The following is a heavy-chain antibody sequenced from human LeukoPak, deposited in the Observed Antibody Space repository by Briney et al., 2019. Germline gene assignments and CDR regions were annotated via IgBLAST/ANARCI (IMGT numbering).Heavy chain of an antibody. CDR2: INPDGSGT. D-gene: IGHD3-22*01. CDR1: GFTFSSYW. J-gene: IGHJ4*02. CDR3: AKDQHYYDSSGLDY. Sequence: PGGSLRLSCAASGFTFSSYWMHWVRQGPEKGLVWVSRINPDGSGTSHADSVKGRFTISRDNAKNTLYLQMNSLRAEDTAVYYCAKDQHYYDSSGLDYWGQGTLVTVSS. V-gene: IGHV3-74*01.